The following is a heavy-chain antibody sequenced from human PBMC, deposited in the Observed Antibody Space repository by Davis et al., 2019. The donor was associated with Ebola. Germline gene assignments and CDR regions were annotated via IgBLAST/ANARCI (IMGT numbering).Heavy chain of an antibody. CDR2: INPRGSST. CDR1: GDTFSNYY. CDR3: AGGFYYFDF. J-gene: IGHJ4*02. Sequence: AASVKVSCKASGDTFSNYYMHWVRQAPGQGLEWMGIINPRGSSTKYAEKFQGRVTVTRDTSTSTVYMELSSLKSEDTDLYFCAGGFYYFDFWGQGTLVTVSS. D-gene: IGHD3-16*01. V-gene: IGHV1-46*01.